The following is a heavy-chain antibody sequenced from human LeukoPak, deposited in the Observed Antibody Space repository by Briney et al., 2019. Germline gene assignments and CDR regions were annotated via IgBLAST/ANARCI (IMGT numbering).Heavy chain of an antibody. Sequence: ASVKVSCKASGYTFTSYDINWVRQATGQGLEWMGWMNPNSGNTGYAQKFQGRVTMTRNTSISTAYMELSSLRSEDTAVYYCAREARGHYYDSSGHNWFDPWGQGTLVTVSS. CDR3: AREARGHYYDSSGHNWFDP. CDR2: MNPNSGNT. V-gene: IGHV1-8*01. D-gene: IGHD3-22*01. CDR1: GYTFTSYD. J-gene: IGHJ5*02.